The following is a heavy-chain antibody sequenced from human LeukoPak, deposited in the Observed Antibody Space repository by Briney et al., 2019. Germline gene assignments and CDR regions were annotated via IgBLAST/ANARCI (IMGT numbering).Heavy chain of an antibody. CDR2: IYHSGST. CDR1: GYSISSGYY. Sequence: SETLSLTCTVSGYSISSGYYWGWIRQPPGKGLEWIGSIYHSGSTYYNPSLKSRVTISVDTSKNQFSLKLSSVTAADTAVYYCARDQSEVNEDAFDIWGQGTMVTVSS. J-gene: IGHJ3*02. D-gene: IGHD1-1*01. V-gene: IGHV4-38-2*02. CDR3: ARDQSEVNEDAFDI.